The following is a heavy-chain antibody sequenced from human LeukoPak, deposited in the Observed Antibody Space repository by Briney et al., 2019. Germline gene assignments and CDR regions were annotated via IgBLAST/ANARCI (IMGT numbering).Heavy chain of an antibody. D-gene: IGHD6-13*01. CDR1: GYTFTTYG. V-gene: IGHV1-18*01. CDR3: ARSPGQQLIYYFDY. Sequence: ASVKVSCKASGYTFTTYGISWVRQAPGQGLEWMGWISPYNGNTNYALSLQGRVTMTTDTSTSTAYMELRSLRSDDTAVYFCARSPGQQLIYYFDYWGQGTLVTVSS. CDR2: ISPYNGNT. J-gene: IGHJ4*02.